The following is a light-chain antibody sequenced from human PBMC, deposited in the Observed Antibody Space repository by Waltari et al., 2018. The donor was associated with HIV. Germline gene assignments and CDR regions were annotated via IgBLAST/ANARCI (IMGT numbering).Light chain of an antibody. J-gene: IGLJ1*01. CDR3: CSYAGSYTFYV. CDR2: DVS. V-gene: IGLV2-11*01. Sequence: QSALTQPRSVSASPGQSVTISCTGTSSDVAAYHYVSWYQQHPGRAPKLMIYDVSQRPSRVPDRFSGSKSGNTASLTISGLQAEDEADYYCCSYAGSYTFYVFGTGTKVTVL. CDR1: SSDVAAYHY.